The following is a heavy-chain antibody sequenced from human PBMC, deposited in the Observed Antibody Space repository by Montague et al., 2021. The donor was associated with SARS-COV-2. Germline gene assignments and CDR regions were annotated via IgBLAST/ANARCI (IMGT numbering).Heavy chain of an antibody. J-gene: IGHJ4*02. V-gene: IGHV4-59*13. CDR2: IYHSGST. Sequence: SETLSLTCTVSGGSISSYYWSWIRQPPGKGLEWIGYIYHSGSTNYNPSLKSRVTKSVDTSKNQFSLKLSSVTAADTAVYYCARDSHYYDSSGHFDYWGQGTLVTVSS. D-gene: IGHD3-22*01. CDR3: ARDSHYYDSSGHFDY. CDR1: GGSISSYY.